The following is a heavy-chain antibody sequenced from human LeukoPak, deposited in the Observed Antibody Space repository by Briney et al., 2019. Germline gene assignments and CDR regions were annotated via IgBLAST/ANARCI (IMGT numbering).Heavy chain of an antibody. CDR2: IYHSGSI. CDR3: WHSGYESGLDY. V-gene: IGHV4-4*02. D-gene: IGHD5-12*01. J-gene: IGHJ4*02. CDR1: GVSITSGNW. Sequence: PSETLSLTCGVSGVSITSGNWWSWVRQPPGKGLKWIGEIYHSGSINYNPSLKSRVTISVDKSKNQFSLKLNSVTAADTAVYYCWHSGYESGLDYWGQGTLVTVSS.